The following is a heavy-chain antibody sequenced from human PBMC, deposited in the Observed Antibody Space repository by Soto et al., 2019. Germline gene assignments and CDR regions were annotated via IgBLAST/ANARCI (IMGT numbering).Heavy chain of an antibody. Sequence: EVPLVESGGALVKPGGSLTLSCAASGFTFSYAWMNWVRQVPGKGLEWVGRIKSNADGATTDYAAPVKGRFSISRDDSKNTLFLQMNSLKTEDTGVYYCTTWGTFLTSFCRCGQGTLVTVSS. V-gene: IGHV3-15*02. CDR1: GFTFSYAW. D-gene: IGHD3-9*01. J-gene: IGHJ1*01. CDR3: TTWGTFLTSFCR. CDR2: IKSNADGATT.